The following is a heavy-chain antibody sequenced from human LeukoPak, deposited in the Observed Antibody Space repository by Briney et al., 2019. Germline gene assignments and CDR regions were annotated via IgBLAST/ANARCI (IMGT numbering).Heavy chain of an antibody. CDR1: GYTFTNSD. Sequence: GSVKVSCKASGYTFTNSDINWVRQATGQGLEWMGWMNPNSGNTGYAQKFQGRVTITRDTSASTAYMELSSLRSEDTAVYYCARADQWDGYKYYFDSWGQGTQVTVST. CDR3: ARADQWDGYKYYFDS. CDR2: MNPNSGNT. V-gene: IGHV1-8*03. J-gene: IGHJ4*02. D-gene: IGHD5-24*01.